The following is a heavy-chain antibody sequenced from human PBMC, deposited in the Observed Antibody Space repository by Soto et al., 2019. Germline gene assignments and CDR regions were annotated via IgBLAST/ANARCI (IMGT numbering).Heavy chain of an antibody. CDR1: GGSISSSTYY. D-gene: IGHD4-17*01. CDR3: ARRYGDCFDY. V-gene: IGHV4-61*05. CDR2: IYYSGST. Sequence: SETLSLTCTVSGGSISSSTYYWGWMRQPPGKGLEWIGYIYYSGSTNYNPSLKSRVTISVDTSKNQFSLKLSSVTAADTAVYYCARRYGDCFDYWGQGTLVTVSS. J-gene: IGHJ4*02.